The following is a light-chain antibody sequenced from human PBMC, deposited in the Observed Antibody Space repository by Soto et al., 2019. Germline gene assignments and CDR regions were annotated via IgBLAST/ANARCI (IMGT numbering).Light chain of an antibody. Sequence: DIQMTHSPSSLSASVGDRVTIPCRASQSISSYLNWYQHKPGKAPNLLIYAATTLQSGVPSRFSGSGSGTDFTLTISSLQPEDFATYYCQQSYSNPRTFGQGTKVDI. J-gene: IGKJ1*01. CDR1: QSISSY. V-gene: IGKV1-39*01. CDR3: QQSYSNPRT. CDR2: AAT.